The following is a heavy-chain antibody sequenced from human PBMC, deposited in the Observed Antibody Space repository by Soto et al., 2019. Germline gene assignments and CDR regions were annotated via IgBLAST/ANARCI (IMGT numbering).Heavy chain of an antibody. J-gene: IGHJ1*01. Sequence: GGSLRLSCVASGFTFSSYALHWVRQAPGKGLEWVALISNDGLNTFYADSLKGRMTVSRDKAEKTLYLQMNSLTAEDTAVYYCAKGLRFMEHWGQGTVVTVSS. V-gene: IGHV3-30-3*02. CDR2: ISNDGLNT. CDR1: GFTFSSYA. D-gene: IGHD1-1*01. CDR3: AKGLRFMEH.